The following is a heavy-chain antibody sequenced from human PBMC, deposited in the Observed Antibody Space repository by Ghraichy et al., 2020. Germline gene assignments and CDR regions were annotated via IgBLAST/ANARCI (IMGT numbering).Heavy chain of an antibody. V-gene: IGHV4-34*01. Sequence: SETLSLTCAVYGGSFSGYYWSWIRQPPGKGLEWIGEINHSGSTNYNPSLKSRVTISVDTSKNQFSLKLSSVTAADTAVYYCAGLVLHNWFDPWGQGTLVTVSS. J-gene: IGHJ5*02. CDR3: AGLVLHNWFDP. CDR1: GGSFSGYY. D-gene: IGHD6-19*01. CDR2: INHSGST.